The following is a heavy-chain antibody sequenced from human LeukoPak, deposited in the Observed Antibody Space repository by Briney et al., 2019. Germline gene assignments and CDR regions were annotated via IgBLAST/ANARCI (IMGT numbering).Heavy chain of an antibody. CDR3: ARDGVRGVPRAFDI. Sequence: GGSLRLSCAASGFTFGDYAMNWVRQAPGKGLEWVSSISTSGSSIYYADSVKGRFTISRDNAKNSLYLQMNSLRVEDTAVYYCARDGVRGVPRAFDIWGQGTMVTVSS. J-gene: IGHJ3*02. CDR1: GFTFGDYA. D-gene: IGHD3-10*01. CDR2: ISTSGSSI. V-gene: IGHV3-21*01.